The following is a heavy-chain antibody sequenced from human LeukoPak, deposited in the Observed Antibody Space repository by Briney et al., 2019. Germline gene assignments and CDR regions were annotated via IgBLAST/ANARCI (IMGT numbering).Heavy chain of an antibody. V-gene: IGHV1-69*13. D-gene: IGHD3-22*01. CDR3: ARDYYDSSGFLDC. J-gene: IGHJ4*02. CDR2: IIPIFGTA. CDR1: GGTFSSYA. Sequence: SVKVSCKASGGTFSSYAISWVRQAPGQGLEWMGGIIPIFGTANYAQKFQGRVTITADESTSTAYMELSSLRSEDTAVYYCARDYYDSSGFLDCWGQGTLVTVSS.